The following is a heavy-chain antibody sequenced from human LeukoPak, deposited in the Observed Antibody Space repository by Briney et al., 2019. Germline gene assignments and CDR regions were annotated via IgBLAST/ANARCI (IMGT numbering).Heavy chain of an antibody. CDR3: ARDRLDTYSSSWDYYFDY. CDR1: GGTFSSYA. V-gene: IGHV1-69*13. D-gene: IGHD6-13*01. CDR2: IIPIFGTA. J-gene: IGHJ4*02. Sequence: GASVKVSCKASGGTFSSYAISWVRQAPGQGLELMGGIIPIFGTANYAQKFQGRVTITADESTSTAYMELSSLRSEDTAVYYCARDRLDTYSSSWDYYFDYWGQGTLVTVSS.